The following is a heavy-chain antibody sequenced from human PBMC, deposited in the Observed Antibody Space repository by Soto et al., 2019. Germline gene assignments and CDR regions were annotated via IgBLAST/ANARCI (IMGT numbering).Heavy chain of an antibody. CDR1: GGSINSGGDS. J-gene: IGHJ4*02. D-gene: IGHD3-16*01. CDR3: TRASSLDFDF. V-gene: IGHV4-30-2*01. Sequence: SETLSLTCAVSGGSINSGGDSWNWIRQPPGQGLEWIGYIYHSGSTSYNPSLQSRVAISVDRSRNQFSLKLRSVTAADTALYYCTRASSLDFDFWGQGTLVTVSS. CDR2: IYHSGST.